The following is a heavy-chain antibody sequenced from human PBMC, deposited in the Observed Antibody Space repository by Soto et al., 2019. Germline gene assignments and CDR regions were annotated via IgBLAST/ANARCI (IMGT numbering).Heavy chain of an antibody. CDR1: GGSISSDY. Sequence: PSETLSLTCTVSGGSISSDYWSWIRRPPGKGLEWIGYIYYSGSTNYNPSLKSRVTISVDTSKNQFSLKLGSVTAADTAVYYCARQVVVVPGTFDIWGQGTMVTVSS. J-gene: IGHJ3*02. V-gene: IGHV4-59*08. CDR3: ARQVVVVPGTFDI. D-gene: IGHD3-22*01. CDR2: IYYSGST.